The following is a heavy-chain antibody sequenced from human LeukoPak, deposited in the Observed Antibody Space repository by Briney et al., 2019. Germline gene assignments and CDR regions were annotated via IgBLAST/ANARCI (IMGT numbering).Heavy chain of an antibody. Sequence: ASVKVSCKASGGTFSSYAISWVRQAPGQGLEWMGWISAYNGNTNYAQKLQGRVTMTTDTSTSTAYMELRSLRSDDTAVYYCARTIPAASYGDPWGQGTLVTVSS. CDR2: ISAYNGNT. D-gene: IGHD2-2*01. CDR1: GGTFSSYA. J-gene: IGHJ5*02. CDR3: ARTIPAASYGDP. V-gene: IGHV1-18*01.